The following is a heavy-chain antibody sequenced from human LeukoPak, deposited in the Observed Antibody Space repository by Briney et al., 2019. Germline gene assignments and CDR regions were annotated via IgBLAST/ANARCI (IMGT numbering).Heavy chain of an antibody. CDR2: ISSSSSYT. J-gene: IGHJ3*02. CDR1: GFTFSDYY. D-gene: IGHD5-24*01. Sequence: GGSLRLSCAASGFTFSDYYMTWIRQAPGKGLEWVSYISSSSSYTNYADSVKGRFTISRENAKNSLYLQMNSLRAEDTAVYYCARSLEMATVRSGFDIWGQGTMVAVSS. V-gene: IGHV3-11*06. CDR3: ARSLEMATVRSGFDI.